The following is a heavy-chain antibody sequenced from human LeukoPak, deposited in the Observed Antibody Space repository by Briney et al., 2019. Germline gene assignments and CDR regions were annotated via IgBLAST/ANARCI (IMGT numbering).Heavy chain of an antibody. D-gene: IGHD6-13*01. J-gene: IGHJ3*02. CDR3: ARTFDTSSWYRGFDM. V-gene: IGHV3-7*02. CDR2: IKQDGTEK. CDR1: GFTFSDYC. Sequence: SGGSLRLSCVASGFTFSDYCMTWVRQAPGKGLEWVANIKQDGTEKQHVDSVKGRFTISRDNAKNSLYLQMNSLRAEDTAIYYYARTFDTSSWYRGFDMWGQGTMVTVSS.